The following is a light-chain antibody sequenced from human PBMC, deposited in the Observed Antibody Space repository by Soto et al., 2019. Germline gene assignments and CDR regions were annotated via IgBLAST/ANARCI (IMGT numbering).Light chain of an antibody. V-gene: IGKV1-39*01. J-gene: IGKJ1*01. Sequence: DIQMTQSPPSLSASVGDRVTISCRASQSIGRNLNWYQQKPGKAPKLLIFTSSSLQSGVPSRFSGSGSGTDFIFTISNLQPEDFATYFCQQSYSTPPTFGQGTKVDI. CDR3: QQSYSTPPT. CDR2: TSS. CDR1: QSIGRN.